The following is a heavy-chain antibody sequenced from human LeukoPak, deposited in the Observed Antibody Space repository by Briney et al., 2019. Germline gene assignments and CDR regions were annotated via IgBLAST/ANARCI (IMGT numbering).Heavy chain of an antibody. Sequence: GGSLRLSCAASGFTFSSYGMSWVRQAPGKGLEWVADIKQDGSEKYYVDSVKGRFTISRDNAKNALYLQMNSLRAEDTALYYCARLFRPYYYDTSGIDYWGQGTLVTVSS. J-gene: IGHJ4*02. CDR2: IKQDGSEK. CDR3: ARLFRPYYYDTSGIDY. CDR1: GFTFSSYG. V-gene: IGHV3-7*01. D-gene: IGHD3-22*01.